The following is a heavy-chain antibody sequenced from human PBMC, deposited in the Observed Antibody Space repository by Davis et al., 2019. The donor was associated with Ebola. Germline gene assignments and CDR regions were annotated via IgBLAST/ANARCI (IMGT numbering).Heavy chain of an antibody. Sequence: GESLKISCAASGFTFSSYGMHWVRQAPGKGLEWVSYISSSSSTIYYADSVKGRFTISRDNAKNSLYLQMNSLRDEDTAVYYCAAGGGSYYGVYAFDIWGQGTMVTVSS. V-gene: IGHV3-48*02. CDR3: AAGGGSYYGVYAFDI. CDR1: GFTFSSYG. J-gene: IGHJ3*02. D-gene: IGHD1-26*01. CDR2: ISSSSSTI.